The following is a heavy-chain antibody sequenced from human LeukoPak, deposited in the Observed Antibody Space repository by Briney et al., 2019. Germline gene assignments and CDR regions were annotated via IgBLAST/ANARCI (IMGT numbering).Heavy chain of an antibody. CDR3: ARDYDYSNHLYGMDV. CDR1: GFTFSDYY. V-gene: IGHV3-11*05. CDR2: ISSSTTYI. J-gene: IGHJ6*02. D-gene: IGHD4-11*01. Sequence: GGSLRLSCVASGFTFSDYYMSWIRQAPGKGLERISYISSSTTYIKYAGSVKGRFTISRDNAKNSVYLQMNSLRAEDTAVYYCARDYDYSNHLYGMDVWGPGTTVTVSS.